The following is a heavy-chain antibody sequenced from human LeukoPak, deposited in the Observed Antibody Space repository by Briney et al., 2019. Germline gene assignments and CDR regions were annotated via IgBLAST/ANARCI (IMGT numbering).Heavy chain of an antibody. Sequence: GGSLRLSCAASGFTFSSYAMSWVRQAPGKGLEWVSAISGRGDRTSYADSVKGRVSISRDNSKNTLYLQMNSLRVEDTAIYYPLIPAMNYWGQGTLVIVSS. CDR3: LIPAMNY. D-gene: IGHD2-2*01. CDR1: GFTFSSYA. J-gene: IGHJ4*02. V-gene: IGHV3-23*01. CDR2: ISGRGDRT.